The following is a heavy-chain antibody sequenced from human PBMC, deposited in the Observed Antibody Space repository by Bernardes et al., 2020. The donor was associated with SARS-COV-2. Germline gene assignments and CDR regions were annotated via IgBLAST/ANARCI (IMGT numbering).Heavy chain of an antibody. CDR3: ARERAACSSSTCSTSYPIDV. CDR2: SYYSGSS. CDR1: GDSISGYF. D-gene: IGHD2-2*01. V-gene: IGHV4-59*01. Sequence: SETLSLTCSVSGDSISGYFWSWIRQSPGKGLEWIGYSYYSGSSNYNPSLKSRVIISVDTSKNQFSLKLSSVTAADTAVYFCARERAACSSSTCSTSYPIDVWGQGTRVTVSS. J-gene: IGHJ6*02.